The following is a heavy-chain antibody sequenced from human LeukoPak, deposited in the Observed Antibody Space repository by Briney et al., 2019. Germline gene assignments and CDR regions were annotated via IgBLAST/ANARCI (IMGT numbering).Heavy chain of an antibody. CDR1: GFTFSSYA. J-gene: IGHJ4*02. CDR3: AKDRGEYSSSSEIDY. D-gene: IGHD6-6*01. Sequence: GGSLRLSCAASGFTFSSYAMSWVRQAPGKGLEWVSAISGSGGSTYYADSVKGRFTIPRDNSKNTLYLQMNSLRAEDTAVYYCAKDRGEYSSSSEIDYWGQGTLVTVSS. CDR2: ISGSGGST. V-gene: IGHV3-23*01.